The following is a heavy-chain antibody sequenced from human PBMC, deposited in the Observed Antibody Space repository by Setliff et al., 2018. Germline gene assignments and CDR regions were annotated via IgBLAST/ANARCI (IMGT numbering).Heavy chain of an antibody. CDR3: AVDHVTNIAESGYGYTRIDP. J-gene: IGHJ5*02. CDR2: IYTSGST. D-gene: IGHD6-19*01. V-gene: IGHV4-61*09. CDR1: GGSISSGSYY. Sequence: PSETLSLTCTVSGGSISSGSYYWSWIRQPAGKGLEWIGHIYTSGSTNYNPSLKSRVTISVDTSKNQFSLKLSSVTAADTAVYYCAVDHVTNIAESGYGYTRIDPWGQGIPVTVSS.